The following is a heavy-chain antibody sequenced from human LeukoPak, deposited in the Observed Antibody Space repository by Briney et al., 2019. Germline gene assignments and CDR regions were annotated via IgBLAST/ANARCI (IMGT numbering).Heavy chain of an antibody. Sequence: GGSLRLSCAASGFTFDDYAMHWVRQAPGKGLEWVSLISWDGGSTYYADSAKGRFTISRDNSKNSLYLQMNSLRAEDTALYYCAKDGPFMVRGVILGGMDVWGKGTTVTVSS. V-gene: IGHV3-43D*04. J-gene: IGHJ6*04. CDR2: ISWDGGST. D-gene: IGHD3-10*01. CDR1: GFTFDDYA. CDR3: AKDGPFMVRGVILGGMDV.